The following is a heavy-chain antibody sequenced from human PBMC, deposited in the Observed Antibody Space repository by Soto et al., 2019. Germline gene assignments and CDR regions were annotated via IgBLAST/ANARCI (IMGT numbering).Heavy chain of an antibody. CDR3: ARGLVLKTMVRGVIRMADWFDP. D-gene: IGHD3-10*01. CDR1: GGSFSGYY. J-gene: IGHJ5*02. CDR2: INHSGST. Sequence: TSETLSLTCAVYGGSFSGYYWSWIRPPPGKGLEWIGEINHSGSTNYNPSLKSRVTISVDTSKNQFSLKLSSVTAADTAVYYCARGLVLKTMVRGVIRMADWFDPWGQGTLVTVSS. V-gene: IGHV4-34*01.